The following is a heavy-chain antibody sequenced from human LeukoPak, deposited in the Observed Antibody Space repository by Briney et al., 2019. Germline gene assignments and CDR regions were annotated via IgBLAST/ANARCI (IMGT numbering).Heavy chain of an antibody. J-gene: IGHJ4*02. V-gene: IGHV1-8*02. CDR3: ARALDTTVLLGAY. D-gene: IGHD1-1*01. CDR1: GYTFTNYD. Sequence: ASVKVSCKTSGYTFTNYDITWVRQASGQGLEWMGWMSPYSGTTGSAQKFQGRVTMTKNTSISTAYLEMSSLTSEDTAVYYCARALDTTVLLGAYWGQGTLVTVSS. CDR2: MSPYSGTT.